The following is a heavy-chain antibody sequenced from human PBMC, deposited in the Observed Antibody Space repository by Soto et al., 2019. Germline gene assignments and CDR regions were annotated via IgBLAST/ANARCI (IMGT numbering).Heavy chain of an antibody. CDR3: AKDLGSSWYLDY. CDR1: GFTFSSYC. Sequence: LRLSCAASGFTFSSYCMHWVRQAPGKGLEWVAVISYDGSNKYYADSVKGRFTISRDNSKNTLYLQMNSLRAEDTAVYYCAKDLGSSWYLDYWGQGTLVTVSS. V-gene: IGHV3-30*18. D-gene: IGHD6-13*01. CDR2: ISYDGSNK. J-gene: IGHJ4*02.